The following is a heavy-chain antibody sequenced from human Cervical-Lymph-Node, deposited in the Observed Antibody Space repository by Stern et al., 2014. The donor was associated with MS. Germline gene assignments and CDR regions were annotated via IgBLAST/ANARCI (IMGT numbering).Heavy chain of an antibody. V-gene: IGHV4-61*02. CDR2: IHDSGST. D-gene: IGHD1-26*01. Sequence: VQLVESGPGLVKPSQTLSLTCTVSGGSISSSGYYWSWIRQPADKGLEWIGGIHDSGSTYYNPSLKSRVTISIDTAKDQFSLTLPSVTAADTAVYYCATTRWDLFTWNWFDPWGQGTLVTVSS. CDR3: ATTRWDLFTWNWFDP. J-gene: IGHJ5*02. CDR1: GGSISSSGYY.